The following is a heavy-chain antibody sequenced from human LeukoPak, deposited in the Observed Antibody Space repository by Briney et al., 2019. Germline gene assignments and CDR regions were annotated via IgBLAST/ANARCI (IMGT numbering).Heavy chain of an antibody. CDR1: GYTFTSYY. CDR2: INPSGGST. Sequence: ASVKVSCKASGYTFTSYYMHWVRQAPGQALEWMGIINPSGGSTSHAQKFQGSVTMTRDTSTSTVYMELSSLRSEDTAVYFCARGPEDGYNFDYWGQGTLVTVSS. J-gene: IGHJ4*02. D-gene: IGHD5-24*01. CDR3: ARGPEDGYNFDY. V-gene: IGHV1-46*01.